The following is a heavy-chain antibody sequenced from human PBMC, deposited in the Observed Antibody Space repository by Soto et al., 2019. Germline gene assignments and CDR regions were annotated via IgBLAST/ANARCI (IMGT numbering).Heavy chain of an antibody. CDR1: GGSISSGGYY. CDR3: ARSPHYYDSSGYYTTVRRYYGMDL. V-gene: IGHV4-31*03. CDR2: IYYSGST. Sequence: KPSETLSLTCTVSGGSISSGGYYWSWIRQHPGKGLEWIGYIYYSGSTYYNPSLKSRVTISVDTSKNQFSLKLSSVTAADTAVYYCARSPHYYDSSGYYTTVRRYYGMDLWGQGTTVTVSS. J-gene: IGHJ6*02. D-gene: IGHD3-22*01.